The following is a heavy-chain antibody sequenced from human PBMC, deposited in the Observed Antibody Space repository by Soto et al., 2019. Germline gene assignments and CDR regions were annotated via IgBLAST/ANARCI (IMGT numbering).Heavy chain of an antibody. CDR1: GYTFSDYY. CDR2: IGGSGGKI. CDR3: AKLGMTTINRDY. J-gene: IGHJ4*02. D-gene: IGHD5-12*01. Sequence: GGSLRLSCAASGYTFSDYYMSWIRQAPGKGLEWVSCIGGSGGKIYYADSVKGRFTISRDNSENLLYLQMTSLRAEDTALYYCAKLGMTTINRDYCAQGTQVTVSS. V-gene: IGHV3-11*01.